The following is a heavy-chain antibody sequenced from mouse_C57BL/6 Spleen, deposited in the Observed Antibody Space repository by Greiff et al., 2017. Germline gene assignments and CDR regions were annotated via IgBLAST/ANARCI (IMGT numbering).Heavy chain of an antibody. Sequence: VQLQQPGAELARPGASVKLSCKASGYTFTSYGISWVKQRTGQGLEWIGEIYPRSGNTYYNEKFKGKATLTADKSSSTAYMELRSLTSEDSAVYFCARSRWLPFAYWGQGTLVTVSA. CDR3: ARSRWLPFAY. V-gene: IGHV1-81*01. CDR2: IYPRSGNT. J-gene: IGHJ3*01. D-gene: IGHD2-3*01. CDR1: GYTFTSYG.